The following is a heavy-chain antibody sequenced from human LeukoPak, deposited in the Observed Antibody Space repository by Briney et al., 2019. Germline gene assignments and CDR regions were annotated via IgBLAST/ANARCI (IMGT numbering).Heavy chain of an antibody. CDR2: INPNRGGT. J-gene: IGHJ4*02. CDR3: ARVRYYYGSGSYYSIDY. CDR1: GYAFTGYY. V-gene: IGHV1-2*02. Sequence: VASVKVSCKSSGYAFTGYYMHWVRQAPGQGLEWMGWINPNRGGTNYAQKFQGRVTMTRDTSISTAYMELSRLRSDDTAVYYCARVRYYYGSGSYYSIDYWGQGTLVTVSS. D-gene: IGHD3-10*01.